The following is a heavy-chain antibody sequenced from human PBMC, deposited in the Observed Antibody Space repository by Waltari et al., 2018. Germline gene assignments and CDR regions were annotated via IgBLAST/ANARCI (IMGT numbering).Heavy chain of an antibody. CDR2: IRSKASNYAT. V-gene: IGHV3-73*02. J-gene: IGHJ4*02. Sequence: EVQLVESGGGLVQSGGSLKLSCAASGFTFSGSAMHWVRQGYGYGVEVVGHIRSKASNYATAYTASVKGRFTISRDDSKNTAYLQMNSLKTEDTAVYYCTSKLELRYWGQGTLVTVSS. D-gene: IGHD1-7*01. CDR1: GFTFSGSA. CDR3: TSKLELRY.